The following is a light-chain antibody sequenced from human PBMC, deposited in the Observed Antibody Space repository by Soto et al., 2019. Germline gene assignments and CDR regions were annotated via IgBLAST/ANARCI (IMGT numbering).Light chain of an antibody. CDR1: SGDVGDNY. CDR2: EVS. J-gene: IGLJ1*01. CDR3: CSYAGSYSYV. V-gene: IGLV2-8*01. Sequence: QSALTQPPSASGSPGQSVTISCTGTSGDVGDNYVSWYQQHLGKAPKLIIYEVSQRPSGVPDRFSGSKSGNTASLTISGLQAEDEADYYCCSYAGSYSYVFGTGTKV.